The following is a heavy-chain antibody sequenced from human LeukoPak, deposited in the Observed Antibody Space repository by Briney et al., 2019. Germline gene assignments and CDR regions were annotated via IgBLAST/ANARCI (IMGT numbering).Heavy chain of an antibody. CDR2: ISGTGGRT. J-gene: IGHJ4*02. CDR1: GFSFSTYA. V-gene: IGHV3-23*01. CDR3: AKSQEWEPPQWNDY. D-gene: IGHD1-26*01. Sequence: PGGSLRLSCAAPGFSFSTYAMTWVRQAPGKGLEWVSSISGTGGRTSYADSVKGRFTISRDNSKKTLYLQMKSLRAEDTAVYYCAKSQEWEPPQWNDYWGQGTLVTVSS.